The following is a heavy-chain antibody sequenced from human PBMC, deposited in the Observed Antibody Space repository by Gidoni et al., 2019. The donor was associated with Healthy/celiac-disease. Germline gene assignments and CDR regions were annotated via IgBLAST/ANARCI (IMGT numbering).Heavy chain of an antibody. V-gene: IGHV4-31*01. J-gene: IGHJ3*02. Sequence: STYYNPSLKSLVTISVDTSKNQFSLKLSSVTAADTAVYYCAGRPSHDKGAFDIWGQGTMVTVSS. D-gene: IGHD3-22*01. CDR3: AGRPSHDKGAFDI. CDR2: ST.